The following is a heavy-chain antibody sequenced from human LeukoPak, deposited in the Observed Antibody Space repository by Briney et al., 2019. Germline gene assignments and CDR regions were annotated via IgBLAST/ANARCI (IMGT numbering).Heavy chain of an antibody. CDR1: GFTFSSYW. CDR3: AKTSGSYTSFDY. J-gene: IGHJ4*02. V-gene: IGHV3-23*01. D-gene: IGHD1-26*01. Sequence: GGSLRLSCAASGFTFSSYWMHWVRQAPGKGLEWVSVISGSGGSTFYADSVKGRFTISRDNSKNTLFLQMNSLRAEDTAVYFCAKTSGSYTSFDYWGQGTLVTVSS. CDR2: ISGSGGST.